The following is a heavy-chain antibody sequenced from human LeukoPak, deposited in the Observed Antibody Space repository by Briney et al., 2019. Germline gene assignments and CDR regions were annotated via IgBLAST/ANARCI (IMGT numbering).Heavy chain of an antibody. CDR3: ARSVGKQQLVPRDYYYYYMDV. Sequence: GASVKVSCKASGYTFTSYGISWVRQAPGQGLEWMGWIGAYNGNTNYAQKLQGRVTMTTDTSTSTGYMELRSLRSDDTAVYYCARSVGKQQLVPRDYYYYYMDVWGKGTTVTVSS. D-gene: IGHD6-13*01. CDR2: IGAYNGNT. V-gene: IGHV1-18*01. CDR1: GYTFTSYG. J-gene: IGHJ6*03.